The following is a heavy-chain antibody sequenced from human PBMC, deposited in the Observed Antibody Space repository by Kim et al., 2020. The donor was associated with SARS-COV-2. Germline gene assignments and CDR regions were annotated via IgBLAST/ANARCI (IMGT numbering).Heavy chain of an antibody. CDR3: ARALGLLWFRGYYGMDV. J-gene: IGHJ6*02. CDR2: INPSGGST. V-gene: IGHV1-46*01. Sequence: ASVKVSCKASGYTFTSYYMHWVRQAPGQGLEWMGIINPSGGSTSYAQKFQGRVTMTRDTSTSTVYMELSSLRSEDTAVYYCARALGLLWFRGYYGMDVWGQGTTVTVSS. CDR1: GYTFTSYY. D-gene: IGHD3-10*01.